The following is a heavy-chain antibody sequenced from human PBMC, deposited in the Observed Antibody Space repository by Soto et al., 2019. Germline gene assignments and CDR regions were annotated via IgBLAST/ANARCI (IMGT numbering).Heavy chain of an antibody. CDR2: ISYDGSNK. Sequence: GGSLRLSCAASGFTFSSYAMHWVRQAPGKGLEWVAVISYDGSNKYYADSVKGRFTISRDNSKNTLYLQMNSLRAEDTAVYYCARDFRGILLAAAGGWFDPWGQGTLVTVSS. V-gene: IGHV3-30-3*01. D-gene: IGHD6-13*01. J-gene: IGHJ5*02. CDR1: GFTFSSYA. CDR3: ARDFRGILLAAAGGWFDP.